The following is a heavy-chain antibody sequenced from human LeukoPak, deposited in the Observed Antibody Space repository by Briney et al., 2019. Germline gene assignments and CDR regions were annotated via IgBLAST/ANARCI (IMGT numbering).Heavy chain of an antibody. D-gene: IGHD3-10*01. CDR3: ARDSGTTGEVKFDP. V-gene: IGHV4-59*01. Sequence: SETLSLTCTVSGGSISSYYWSWVRQPPGKGLEWIGYIHYSGSTNYNPSLKSRVTISLDTSKNQFSLKLSSVIAADTAVYYCARDSGTTGEVKFDPWGQGMLVTVSS. CDR2: IHYSGST. CDR1: GGSISSYY. J-gene: IGHJ5*02.